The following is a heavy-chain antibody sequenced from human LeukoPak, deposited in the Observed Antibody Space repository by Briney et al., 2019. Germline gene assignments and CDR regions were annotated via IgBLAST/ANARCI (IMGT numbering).Heavy chain of an antibody. CDR1: GFIFSSYG. V-gene: IGHV3-30*03. J-gene: IGHJ4*02. CDR2: IASDGSNK. CDR3: ARPTTGWLQSAVAY. D-gene: IGHD5-24*01. Sequence: GRSLRLTCAASGFIFSSYGMHWARQAPGKGLEWVSVIASDGSNKYYANSVKGRFTISIANSKKTLYLQMNSHKAEDTAVYYCARPTTGWLQSAVAYWRQGTLVTVSS.